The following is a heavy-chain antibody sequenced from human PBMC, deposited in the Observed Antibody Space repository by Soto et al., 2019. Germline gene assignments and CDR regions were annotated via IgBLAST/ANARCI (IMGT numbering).Heavy chain of an antibody. Sequence: VESGGDLVQPGGSLRLSCAASGFALSTYEMDWVRQAPGKGPEWIAYMSSSGYTIYYADSVKGRFTISRDTARNSLYLEMNSLRVEDTGIYYCAKEKTVTDSGYDAFDVWGRGTMVTVS. CDR2: MSSSGYTI. V-gene: IGHV3-48*03. CDR3: AKEKTVTDSGYDAFDV. D-gene: IGHD5-12*01. J-gene: IGHJ3*01. CDR1: GFALSTYE.